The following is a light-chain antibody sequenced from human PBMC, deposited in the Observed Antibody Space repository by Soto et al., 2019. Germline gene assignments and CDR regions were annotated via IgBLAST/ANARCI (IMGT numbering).Light chain of an antibody. V-gene: IGKV1-9*01. Sequence: DIQLTQSPPFMSAYVGDRVTITCRASQGISSYLAWYQQKPGKAPKVLIYAASTLQSGVPSRFSGSGSGTEFTLTISSLQPEDFATYYCRQLNSYLALTFGGGTKVDIK. CDR3: RQLNSYLALT. J-gene: IGKJ4*01. CDR2: AAS. CDR1: QGISSY.